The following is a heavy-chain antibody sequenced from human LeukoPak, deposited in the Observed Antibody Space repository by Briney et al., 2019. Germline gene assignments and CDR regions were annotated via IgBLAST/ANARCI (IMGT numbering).Heavy chain of an antibody. J-gene: IGHJ4*02. CDR3: ARAYSSSWSIDY. D-gene: IGHD6-13*01. Sequence: SETLSLTCTVSGGSISSGGYYWSWIRQHPGKGLEWIGYIYYSGSTYYNPSLKSRVTISVDTSKNQFSLKLSSVTAADTAVYYCARAYSSSWSIDYWGQGTLVTVSS. CDR1: GGSISSGGYY. V-gene: IGHV4-31*03. CDR2: IYYSGST.